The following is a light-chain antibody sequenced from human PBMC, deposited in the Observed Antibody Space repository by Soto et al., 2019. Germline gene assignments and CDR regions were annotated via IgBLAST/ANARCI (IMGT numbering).Light chain of an antibody. Sequence: QSVLTQPASVSGSPGQSITISCTGTSSDVGGYNYVSWYQLHPGKAPKLMIYEVSTRPSGVSNRFSASKSGNTASLTISGLQADDEADYYCSSFTSLSTVVFGGGTKLTVL. V-gene: IGLV2-14*01. J-gene: IGLJ2*01. CDR1: SSDVGGYNY. CDR3: SSFTSLSTVV. CDR2: EVS.